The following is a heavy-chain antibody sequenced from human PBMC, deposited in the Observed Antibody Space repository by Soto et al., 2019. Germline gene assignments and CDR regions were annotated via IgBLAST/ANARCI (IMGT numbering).Heavy chain of an antibody. CDR3: AREIGGFIVGAFRR. V-gene: IGHV3-74*01. CDR2: ISKDGTTT. CDR1: AYIFSGYW. D-gene: IGHD3-16*02. Sequence: QLVQSGGGLVQPGGSLRLSCAGPAYIFSGYWIHWVRQAPGKGLVWVSRISKDGTTTDYADSVKGRFTISGDTAKNTVYLQMNSLRAEDTAVYYCAREIGGFIVGAFRRWGLGTLVTVSS. J-gene: IGHJ4*02.